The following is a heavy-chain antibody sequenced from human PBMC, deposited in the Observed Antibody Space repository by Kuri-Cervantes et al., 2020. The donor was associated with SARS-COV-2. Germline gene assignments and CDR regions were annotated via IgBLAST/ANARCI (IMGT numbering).Heavy chain of an antibody. D-gene: IGHD4-17*01. J-gene: IGHJ3*02. CDR1: GYSISSGYY. V-gene: IGHV4-38-2*02. CDR2: IYHSGST. CDR3: ARDTTPTVTTRADAFDI. Sequence: SQTLSLTCAVSGYSISSGYYWGWIRQPPGKGLEWIGSIYHSGSTYYNPSLKSRVTISVDTSKNQFSLKLSSVTAADTAVYYCARDTTPTVTTRADAFDIWGQGTMVTV.